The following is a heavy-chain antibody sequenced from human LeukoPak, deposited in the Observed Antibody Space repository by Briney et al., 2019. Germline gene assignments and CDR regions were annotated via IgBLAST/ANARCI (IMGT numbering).Heavy chain of an antibody. V-gene: IGHV3-7*01. CDR1: GFTFSRYG. CDR2: IKQDGSEK. D-gene: IGHD3-22*01. J-gene: IGHJ4*02. Sequence: GGSLRLSCADSGFTFSRYGLHWVRQAPGKGLEWVANIKQDGSEKYYVDSVKGRFTISRDNAKNSLYLQMNSLRAEDTAVYYCARDLTSRYYYDSSGLDYWGQGSLVTVSS. CDR3: ARDLTSRYYYDSSGLDY.